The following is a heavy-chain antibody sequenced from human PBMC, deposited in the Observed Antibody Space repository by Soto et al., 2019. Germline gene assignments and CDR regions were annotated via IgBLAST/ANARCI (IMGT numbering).Heavy chain of an antibody. D-gene: IGHD3-10*02. V-gene: IGHV1-58*01. CDR1: GFMFTSSA. J-gene: IGHJ4*02. CDR2: LVVGSGNT. Sequence: GASVKVSCKTSGFMFTSSAVQWVRQARGQRLEWIGWLVVGSGNTHYAQHFQERVTLTRDMSTGTAYMELSSLRAEDTAVYYCAKDYRRDRYNFRGLPDYWGQGTLVTVSS. CDR3: AKDYRRDRYNFRGLPDY.